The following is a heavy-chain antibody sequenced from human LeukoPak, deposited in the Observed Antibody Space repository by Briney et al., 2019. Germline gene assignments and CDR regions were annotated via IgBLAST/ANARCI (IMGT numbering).Heavy chain of an antibody. CDR2: IKQDGSEK. CDR1: GFTFSNYW. D-gene: IGHD3-3*01. J-gene: IGHJ5*02. V-gene: IGHV3-7*01. Sequence: PGGSLRLSCAASGFTFSNYWMTWVRQAPGKGLEWAANIKQDGSEKYYVDSVKGRFTISRDNAKNSLYLQMNSLRAEDTAVYYCARGETYYDFWSGYNLGWFDPWGQGTLVTVSS. CDR3: ARGETYYDFWSGYNLGWFDP.